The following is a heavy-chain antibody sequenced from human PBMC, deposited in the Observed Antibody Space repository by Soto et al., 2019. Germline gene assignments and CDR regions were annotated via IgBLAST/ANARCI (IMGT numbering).Heavy chain of an antibody. CDR1: GFTFSSYA. J-gene: IGHJ6*02. CDR3: AKVGRRYYDSSGYYYATYYYYGMDV. V-gene: IGHV3-23*01. D-gene: IGHD3-22*01. Sequence: PGGSLRLSCAASGFTFSSYAMSWVRQAPGKGLEWVSAISGSGGSTYYADSVKGRFTISRGNSKNTLYLQMNSLRAEDTAVYYCAKVGRRYYDSSGYYYATYYYYGMDVWGQGTTVTVSS. CDR2: ISGSGGST.